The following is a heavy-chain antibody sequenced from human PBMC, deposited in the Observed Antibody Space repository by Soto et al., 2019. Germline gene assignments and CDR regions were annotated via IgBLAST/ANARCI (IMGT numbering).Heavy chain of an antibody. CDR3: ATPYYYDSSGPPAF. D-gene: IGHD3-22*01. CDR1: GFTFSSYA. CDR2: ISGSSIYI. J-gene: IGHJ4*02. V-gene: IGHV3-21*01. Sequence: GGSLRLSCAASGFTFSSYAMSWVRQAPGKGLEWVSAISGSSIYIYYADSVRGRFTISRDNAKNSLYLQMNSLRVEDTAVYYCATPYYYDSSGPPAFWGQGNLVTVSS.